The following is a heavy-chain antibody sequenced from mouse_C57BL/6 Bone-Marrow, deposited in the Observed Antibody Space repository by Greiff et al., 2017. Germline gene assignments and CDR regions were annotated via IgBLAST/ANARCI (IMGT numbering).Heavy chain of an antibody. CDR2: IYPGSGNT. Sequence: QVQLKESGAELVRPGASVKLSCKASGYTFTDYYINWVKQRPGQGLEWIARIYPGSGNTYYNEKFKGKATLTAEQSSSTAYMQLSSLTSEDSAVYFCARFRAMDYWGQGTSVTVSS. V-gene: IGHV1-76*01. CDR1: GYTFTDYY. J-gene: IGHJ4*01. CDR3: ARFRAMDY.